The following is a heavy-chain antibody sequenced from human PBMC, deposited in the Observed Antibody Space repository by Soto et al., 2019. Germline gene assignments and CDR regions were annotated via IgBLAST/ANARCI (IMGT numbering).Heavy chain of an antibody. D-gene: IGHD2-2*01. Sequence: GGSLRLSCAASGFTFSSYGMHWVRQAPGKGLEWVAVISYDGSNKYYADSVKGRFTISRDNSKNTLYLQMNSLRAEGTAVYYCAKKVPAATYYYYYYGMDVWGQGTTVTVSS. CDR2: ISYDGSNK. J-gene: IGHJ6*02. V-gene: IGHV3-30*18. CDR3: AKKVPAATYYYYYYGMDV. CDR1: GFTFSSYG.